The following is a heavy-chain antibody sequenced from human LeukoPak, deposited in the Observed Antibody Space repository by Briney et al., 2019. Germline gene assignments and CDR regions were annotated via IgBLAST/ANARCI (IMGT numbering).Heavy chain of an antibody. D-gene: IGHD3-22*01. J-gene: IGHJ3*02. CDR3: ARDTSSVGAFDI. V-gene: IGHV4-31*03. Sequence: SQTLSLTCTVSGGPICSGGYYWSWIRQLPGKGLEWIGNIFHSGSTYYNPSLKSRFTISVDTSKNQFSLKLSSVTAADTAVYYCARDTSSVGAFDIWGQGTMVTVSS. CDR1: GGPICSGGYY. CDR2: IFHSGST.